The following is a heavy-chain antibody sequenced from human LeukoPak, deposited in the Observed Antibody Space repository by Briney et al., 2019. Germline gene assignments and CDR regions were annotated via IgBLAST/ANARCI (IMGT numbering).Heavy chain of an antibody. CDR3: ARDPSYYYDSSGYGGHAFDI. CDR1: GFTVSSNY. D-gene: IGHD3-22*01. J-gene: IGHJ3*02. Sequence: GGSLRLSCAASGFTVSSNYMSWVRQAPGKGLEWVSVIYSGGSTYYADSVKGRFTISRDNSKNTLYLQMNSLRAEDTAVYYCARDPSYYYDSSGYGGHAFDIWGQGTMVTVSS. V-gene: IGHV3-53*01. CDR2: IYSGGST.